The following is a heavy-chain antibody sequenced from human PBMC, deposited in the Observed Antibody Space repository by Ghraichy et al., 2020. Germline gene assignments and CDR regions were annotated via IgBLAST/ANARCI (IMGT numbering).Heavy chain of an antibody. CDR3: ARDPSSLRYPVRMDV. CDR2: IWYDGSNK. Sequence: GESLNISCAASEFTFSSFGMHWVRQAPGKGLEWVAVIWYDGSNKYYADSVKGRFTISRDNSNNTLYLQMNSLRAEDTAVYYCARDPSSLRYPVRMDVWGQGTTVTVSS. J-gene: IGHJ6*02. CDR1: EFTFSSFG. V-gene: IGHV3-33*08. D-gene: IGHD3-9*01.